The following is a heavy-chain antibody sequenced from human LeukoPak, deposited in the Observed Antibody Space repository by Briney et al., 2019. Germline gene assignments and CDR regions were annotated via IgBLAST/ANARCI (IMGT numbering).Heavy chain of an antibody. CDR1: GFTFSNYA. CDR3: AKKVGLVSAPLYYFDV. J-gene: IGHJ4*02. D-gene: IGHD5/OR15-5a*01. CDR2: LSDDGFKT. Sequence: GGSLRLSCAASGFTFSNYAMNWVRQAPGKGLEWVSGLSDDGFKTYYADSVKGRFTISRDNSKNTLFLQMNSLRAEDTAIYYCAKKVGLVSAPLYYFDVWGQGTLVTVSS. V-gene: IGHV3-23*01.